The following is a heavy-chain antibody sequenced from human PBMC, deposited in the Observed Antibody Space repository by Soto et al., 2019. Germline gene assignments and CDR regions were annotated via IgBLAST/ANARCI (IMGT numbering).Heavy chain of an antibody. CDR1: GFSLSDAKMG. Sequence: SGPTLVNPTETLTLTCTVSGFSLSDAKMGVSWIRQPPGKALEWLAHIFSNDEKTYSTSLKSRLTISKDTSKSQVVLTMTNMDPVDTATYYCARTFCDGDCYLSPYSYSGMDVWGQGTTVTVSS. J-gene: IGHJ6*02. CDR2: IFSNDEK. D-gene: IGHD2-21*02. CDR3: ARTFCDGDCYLSPYSYSGMDV. V-gene: IGHV2-26*01.